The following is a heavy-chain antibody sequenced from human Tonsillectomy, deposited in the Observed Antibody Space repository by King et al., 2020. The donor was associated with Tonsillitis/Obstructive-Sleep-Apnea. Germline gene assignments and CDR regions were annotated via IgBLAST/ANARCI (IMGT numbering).Heavy chain of an antibody. Sequence: ITLKESGPTLVKPTETLTLTCTFSGFSLTTSGVGVGWIRQPPGKALEWLALIYWDEDKPYSPSLKSRLTITKDTSKNQVVLTMTNVDPEDTAPYYCAPTLYDPSSSGYFAYWGQGTLVTVSS. D-gene: IGHD6-6*01. J-gene: IGHJ4*02. CDR2: IYWDEDK. V-gene: IGHV2-5*02. CDR1: GFSLTTSGVG. CDR3: APTLYDPSSSGYFAY.